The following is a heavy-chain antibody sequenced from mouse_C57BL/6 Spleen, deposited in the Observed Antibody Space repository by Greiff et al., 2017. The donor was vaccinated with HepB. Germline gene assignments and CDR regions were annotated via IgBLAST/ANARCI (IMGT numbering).Heavy chain of an antibody. D-gene: IGHD1-1*01. Sequence: EVKLMESGGGLVQPGGSLKLSCAASGFTFSDYYMYWVRQTPEKRLEWVAYISNGGGSTYYPDTVKGRFTISRDNAKNTLYLQMSRLKSEDTAMYYCARSGDYGSSDYAMDYWGQGTSVTVSS. CDR3: ARSGDYGSSDYAMDY. V-gene: IGHV5-12*01. CDR1: GFTFSDYY. CDR2: ISNGGGST. J-gene: IGHJ4*01.